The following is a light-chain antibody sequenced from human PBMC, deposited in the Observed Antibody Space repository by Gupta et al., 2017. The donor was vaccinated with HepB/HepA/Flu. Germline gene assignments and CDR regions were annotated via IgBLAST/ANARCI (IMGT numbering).Light chain of an antibody. Sequence: QSALTQTPSVSGSTGQSVTISCTGTSSDIGSYTRVSWYQQSPGTAPKLIIYDVDNRPSGFPDRFSGSNSGNTASLTISGLQTEDEANYYCSSYTTSNTYVFGIGTKVTVL. J-gene: IGLJ1*01. CDR3: SSYTTSNTYV. CDR2: DVD. V-gene: IGLV2-18*02. CDR1: SSDIGSYTR.